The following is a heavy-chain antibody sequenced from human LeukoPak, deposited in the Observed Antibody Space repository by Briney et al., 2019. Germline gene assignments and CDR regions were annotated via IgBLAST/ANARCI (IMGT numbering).Heavy chain of an antibody. CDR3: ASLRDYYDSSGYYDY. J-gene: IGHJ4*02. CDR1: GGSISSYY. CDR2: IYTSGST. D-gene: IGHD3-22*01. Sequence: KPSETLSLTCTVSGGSISSYYWSWIRQPAGKGLEWIGRIYTSGSTNYNPSLKSRVTMSVDTSKNQFSLKLSSVTAADTAVYYCASLRDYYDSSGYYDYWGQGTLVTVSS. V-gene: IGHV4-4*07.